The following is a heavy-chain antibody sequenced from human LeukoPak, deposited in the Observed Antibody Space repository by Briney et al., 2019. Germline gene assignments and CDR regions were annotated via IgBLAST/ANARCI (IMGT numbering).Heavy chain of an antibody. D-gene: IGHD1-7*01. CDR2: ISGSGANT. J-gene: IGHJ6*03. V-gene: IGHV3-23*01. CDR1: GLTFSSHA. CDR3: AKSIEELIRGTYYYYSYMDV. Sequence: GGFLRLSCAASGLTFSSHAMTWVRQAPGKGLEWVAVISGSGANTYYADSVKGRFTISRDNSNNTLYLQMRSLGTEDAAVYYCAKSIEELIRGTYYYYSYMDVWGKGTTVIVSS.